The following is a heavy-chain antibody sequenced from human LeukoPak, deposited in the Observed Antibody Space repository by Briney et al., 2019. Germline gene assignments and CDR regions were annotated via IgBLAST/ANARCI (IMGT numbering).Heavy chain of an antibody. CDR2: ISSSSSYI. J-gene: IGHJ4*02. D-gene: IGHD5-18*01. CDR3: ARDSGYSYGLFDY. V-gene: IGHV3-21*01. Sequence: GGSPRLSCAASGFTFSSYSMNWVRQAPGKGLEWVSSISSSSSYIYYADSVKGRFTISRDNAKNSLYLQMNSLRAEDTAVYYCARDSGYSYGLFDYWGQGTLVTVSS. CDR1: GFTFSSYS.